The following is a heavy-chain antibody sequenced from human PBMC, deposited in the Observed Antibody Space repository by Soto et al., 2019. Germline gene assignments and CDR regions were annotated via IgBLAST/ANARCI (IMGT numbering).Heavy chain of an antibody. CDR1: GYTFTSYG. CDR3: ATDGPLCYMDV. Sequence: ASVKVSCKASGYTFTSYGISWVRQAPGKGLEWMGGFDPEDGETIYAQKFQGRVTMTEDTSTDTAYMELSSLRSEDTAVYYCATDGPLCYMDVWGKGTTVTVSS. V-gene: IGHV1-24*01. J-gene: IGHJ6*03. CDR2: FDPEDGET.